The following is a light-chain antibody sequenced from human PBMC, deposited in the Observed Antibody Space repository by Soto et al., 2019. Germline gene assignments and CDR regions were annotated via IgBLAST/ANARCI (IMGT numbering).Light chain of an antibody. Sequence: EIVLTQSPGTPSLSPGERATLSCRASQSVSSSYLAWYQQKPGQAPRLLIYGASSRATGIPDRFSGSGSGTDFTLTISRLESEDFAVYYCQQYGSSKVTFGPGTKVDIK. CDR1: QSVSSSY. CDR3: QQYGSSKVT. CDR2: GAS. J-gene: IGKJ3*01. V-gene: IGKV3-20*01.